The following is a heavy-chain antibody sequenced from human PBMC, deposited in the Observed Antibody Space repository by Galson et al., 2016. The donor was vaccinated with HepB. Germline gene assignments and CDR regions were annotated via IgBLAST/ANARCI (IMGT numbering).Heavy chain of an antibody. V-gene: IGHV3-30*04. CDR3: ARAGEDYGGHPSNY. CDR1: GFTFSRYA. Sequence: SLRLSCATSGFTFSRYALHWVRQAPGKGLEWVAVISYDGTNKYYADSVRGRFTISRDNSMDKLYLQMNSLRGEDTAVYYCARAGEDYGGHPSNYWGQGTLVTVSS. D-gene: IGHD4-23*01. CDR2: ISYDGTNK. J-gene: IGHJ4*02.